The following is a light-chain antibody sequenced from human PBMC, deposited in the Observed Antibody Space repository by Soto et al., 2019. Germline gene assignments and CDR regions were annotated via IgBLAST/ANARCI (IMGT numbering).Light chain of an antibody. CDR1: SSDVGGYNY. Sequence: QSALTQPASVSGSPGQSITISCTGTSSDVGGYNYVSWYQQHPGKAPKLMIYDVSNRPSGVSNRCSGSKSGNTASLTISGLQAEEEADYYCSSYTSSSTVVVGGGTKLTVL. CDR2: DVS. CDR3: SSYTSSSTVV. J-gene: IGLJ2*01. V-gene: IGLV2-14*01.